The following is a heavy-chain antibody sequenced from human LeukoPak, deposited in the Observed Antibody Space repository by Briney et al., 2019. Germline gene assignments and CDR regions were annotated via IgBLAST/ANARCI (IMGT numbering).Heavy chain of an antibody. J-gene: IGHJ4*02. Sequence: ASVKVSCKASGYTFAGYFMHWVRQAPGQGLEWMAWINPHNGDTNSAHNFQGRVTMARDTSISTVYMELNSLMVDDTAVYFCAKSRGSWVSEPGSDIDHWGQGTLVTVSS. CDR2: INPHNGDT. CDR1: GYTFAGYF. D-gene: IGHD3-10*01. CDR3: AKSRGSWVSEPGSDIDH. V-gene: IGHV1-2*02.